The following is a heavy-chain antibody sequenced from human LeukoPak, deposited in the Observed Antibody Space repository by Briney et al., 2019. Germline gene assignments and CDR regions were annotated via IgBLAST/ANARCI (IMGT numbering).Heavy chain of an antibody. D-gene: IGHD1-26*01. CDR1: GGSISGYY. CDR2: IYDSGST. Sequence: SETLSLTCSVSGGSISGYYWSWIRQPPGKGLEWIGYIYDSGSTNHNPSLKSRVTISVDTSRNQFSLKLSSVTAADTAIYYCTRESGAFSPFGFWGQGTLVTVSS. V-gene: IGHV4-59*12. CDR3: TRESGAFSPFGF. J-gene: IGHJ4*02.